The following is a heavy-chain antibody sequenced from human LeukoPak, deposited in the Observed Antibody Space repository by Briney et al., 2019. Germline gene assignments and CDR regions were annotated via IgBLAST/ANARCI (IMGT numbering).Heavy chain of an antibody. V-gene: IGHV1-69*13. CDR1: GGTFSSYA. CDR3: ARDLVVRGATNDAFDI. J-gene: IGHJ3*02. D-gene: IGHD3-10*01. CDR2: IIPIFGTA. Sequence: SVKVSCKASGGTFSSYAISWVRQAPGQGLEWMGGIIPIFGTANYAQKFQGRVTITADESTSTAYMELSSLRSEDTAVYYCARDLVVRGATNDAFDIWGQGTMVTVSS.